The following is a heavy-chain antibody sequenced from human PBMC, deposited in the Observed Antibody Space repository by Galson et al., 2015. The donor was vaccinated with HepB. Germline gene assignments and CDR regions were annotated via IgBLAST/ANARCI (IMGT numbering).Heavy chain of an antibody. Sequence: SLRLSCAASGFTFSSYGMHWVRQAPGKGLEWVAVISYDGSNKYYADSVKGRFTISRDNSKNTLYLQMNSLRAEDTAVYYCAKDRSTVRRWYMDVWGKGTTVTVSS. CDR1: GFTFSSYG. CDR2: ISYDGSNK. J-gene: IGHJ6*03. V-gene: IGHV3-30*18. CDR3: AKDRSTVRRWYMDV. D-gene: IGHD4-11*01.